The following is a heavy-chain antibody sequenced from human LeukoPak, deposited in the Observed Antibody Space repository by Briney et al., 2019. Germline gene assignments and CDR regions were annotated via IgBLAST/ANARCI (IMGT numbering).Heavy chain of an antibody. Sequence: GGSLRLSCAASGFTVSSNYMSWVRQAPGRGLEWVSIIYSGGSTYYADSVKGRFTISRDNSKNTLFLQMTSLRADDTAVYYCAKGYDFWSGGVDYWGQGTLVTVSS. CDR1: GFTVSSNY. D-gene: IGHD3-3*01. CDR3: AKGYDFWSGGVDY. CDR2: IYSGGST. V-gene: IGHV3-53*01. J-gene: IGHJ4*02.